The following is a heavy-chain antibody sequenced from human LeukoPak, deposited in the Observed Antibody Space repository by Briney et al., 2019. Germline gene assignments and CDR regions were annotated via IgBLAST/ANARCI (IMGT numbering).Heavy chain of an antibody. CDR1: GFTVSSKY. V-gene: IGHV3-53*01. CDR3: GLGYYDILTGYSYYFDY. Sequence: GGSLRLSCAASGFTVSSKYMSWVRQAPGKGLEWDSVIYSGGSTYYADSVKGRFTISRDNSKNTLYLQMNSLRAEDTAVYYCGLGYYDILTGYSYYFDYWGQGTLVTVSS. J-gene: IGHJ4*02. CDR2: IYSGGST. D-gene: IGHD3-9*01.